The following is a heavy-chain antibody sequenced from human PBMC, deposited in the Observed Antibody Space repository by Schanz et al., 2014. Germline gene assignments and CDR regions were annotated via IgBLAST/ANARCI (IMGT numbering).Heavy chain of an antibody. D-gene: IGHD3-10*02. V-gene: IGHV3-30*19. CDR3: AKSLRSNLYFYYGMDV. CDR2: ISDDGSRR. Sequence: QVQLVESGGGVVQPGGSLRLSCAASGFTFSSYGMHWVRQAPGKGLEWVAVISDDGSRRHYADSVKGRFTISRDNAKNSLSLQMNSLRAEDTAVYYCAKSLRSNLYFYYGMDVWGQGTTVTVFS. CDR1: GFTFSSYG. J-gene: IGHJ6*02.